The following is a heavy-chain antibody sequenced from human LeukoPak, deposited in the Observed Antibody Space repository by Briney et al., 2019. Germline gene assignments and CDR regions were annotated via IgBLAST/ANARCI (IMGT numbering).Heavy chain of an antibody. CDR3: ARGQGTFDY. V-gene: IGHV3-48*02. Sequence: PGGSLRPSCAASGFTFSSYWMNWVRQAPGKGLEWVSYISSNSATIDYADSVKGRLTISRDNAKNSLYLQMNSLRDEDTAVYYCARGQGTFDYWGQGTLVTVSS. D-gene: IGHD1-1*01. CDR1: GFTFSSYW. CDR2: ISSNSATI. J-gene: IGHJ4*02.